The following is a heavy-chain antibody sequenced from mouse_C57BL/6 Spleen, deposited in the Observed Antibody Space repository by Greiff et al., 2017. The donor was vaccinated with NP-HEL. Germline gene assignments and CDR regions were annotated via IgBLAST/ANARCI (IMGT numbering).Heavy chain of an antibody. D-gene: IGHD2-1*01. CDR3: ARRSYYGKNFDY. CDR1: GFTFSDYG. V-gene: IGHV5-17*01. J-gene: IGHJ2*01. CDR2: ISSGSSTI. Sequence: EVMLVESGGGLVKPGGSLKLSCAASGFTFSDYGMHWVRQAPEKGLEWVAYISSGSSTIYYADTVKGRFTISRDNAKNTLFLQMTSLRSEDTAMYYCARRSYYGKNFDYWGQGTTLTVSS.